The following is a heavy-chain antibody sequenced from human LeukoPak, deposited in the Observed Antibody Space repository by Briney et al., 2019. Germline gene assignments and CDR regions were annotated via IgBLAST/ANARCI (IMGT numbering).Heavy chain of an antibody. CDR1: GGSFSGYY. D-gene: IGHD3-3*01. J-gene: IGHJ5*02. V-gene: IGHV4-34*01. CDR3: ARGRITIFGVVIIRSWFDP. Sequence: SETLSLTCAVYGGSFSGYYWSWIRQPPGKGLEWIGEINHSGSTNYNPSLKSRVTISVDTSKNQFSLKLSSVTAADTAVYYCARGRITIFGVVIIRSWFDPWGQGTLVTDSS. CDR2: INHSGST.